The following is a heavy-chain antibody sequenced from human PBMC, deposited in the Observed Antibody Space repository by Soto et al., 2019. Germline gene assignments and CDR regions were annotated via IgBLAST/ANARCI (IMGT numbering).Heavy chain of an antibody. CDR3: ARGALVRGVISHYYYYYYMDV. J-gene: IGHJ6*03. CDR2: IIPILGIA. V-gene: IGHV1-69*02. D-gene: IGHD3-10*01. CDR1: GGTFSSYT. Sequence: VKVSCKASGGTFSSYTISWVRQAPGQGLEWMGRIIPILGIANYAQKFQGRVTITADKSTSTAYMELSSLRSEDTAVYYCARGALVRGVISHYYYYYYMDVWGKGTTVTVSS.